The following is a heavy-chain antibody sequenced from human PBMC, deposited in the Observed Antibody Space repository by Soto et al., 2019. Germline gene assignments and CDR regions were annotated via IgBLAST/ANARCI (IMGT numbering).Heavy chain of an antibody. CDR3: ARRLTYYDFWSGLGFDP. Sequence: LPETLSLTCTVSGGSISSSSYYWGWIRQPPGKGLEWIGSIYYSGSTYYNPSLKSRVTISVDTSKNQFSLKLSSVTAADTAVYYCARRLTYYDFWSGLGFDPWGQGTLVTVSS. J-gene: IGHJ5*02. V-gene: IGHV4-39*01. D-gene: IGHD3-3*01. CDR1: GGSISSSSYY. CDR2: IYYSGST.